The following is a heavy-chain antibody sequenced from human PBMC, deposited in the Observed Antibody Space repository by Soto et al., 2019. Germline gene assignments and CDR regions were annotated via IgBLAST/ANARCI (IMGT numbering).Heavy chain of an antibody. J-gene: IGHJ2*01. CDR3: ASLVVISYWYFDL. CDR2: IYYSGST. Sequence: QVQLQESGPGLVKPSQTLSLTCTVSGGSISSGDYYWSWIRQPPGKGLEWIGYIYYSGSTYYNRSLKSRVTISVDTSKNQFSLKLSSVTAADTAVYYCASLVVISYWYFDLWGRGTLVTVSS. D-gene: IGHD3-22*01. CDR1: GGSISSGDYY. V-gene: IGHV4-30-4*01.